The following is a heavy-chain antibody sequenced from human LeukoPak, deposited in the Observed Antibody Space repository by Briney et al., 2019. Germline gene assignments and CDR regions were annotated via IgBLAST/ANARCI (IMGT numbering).Heavy chain of an antibody. D-gene: IGHD6-19*01. CDR1: GFSFSNYW. V-gene: IGHV3-7*03. CDR2: IKEDGSKR. Sequence: PGGSLRLSCEASGFSFSNYWINWVRRAPGKGLEWLANIKEDGSKRYYLDSVKGRFTISRDNAKNSLYLQMDSLRVEDTAVYYCARDPGRQYSSIADVWGQGTTVTVSS. J-gene: IGHJ6*02. CDR3: ARDPGRQYSSIADV.